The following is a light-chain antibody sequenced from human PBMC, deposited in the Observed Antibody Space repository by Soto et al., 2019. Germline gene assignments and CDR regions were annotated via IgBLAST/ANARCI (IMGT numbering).Light chain of an antibody. Sequence: EIVMTQSPGTLSVSPGERATLSCRASQSVSSNLAWYQQKPGQAPRFLVYGATTRATGIPARFSGSGSGTEFTLTISRLQSEDFAVYYCQKYYNWPLSFGAGTKVEIK. CDR1: QSVSSN. V-gene: IGKV3D-15*01. CDR3: QKYYNWPLS. CDR2: GAT. J-gene: IGKJ4*01.